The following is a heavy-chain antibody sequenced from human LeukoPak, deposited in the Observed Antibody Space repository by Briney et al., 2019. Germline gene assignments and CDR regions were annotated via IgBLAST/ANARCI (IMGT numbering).Heavy chain of an antibody. Sequence: GGSPRLSCAASGFTFSSYAMHWVRQAPGKGLEWVAVISYDGSNRYYADSVKGRFTISRDNSKNTLYLQMNSLRAEDTAVYYCARDRTRFLEWLTYWGQGTLVTVSS. CDR1: GFTFSSYA. J-gene: IGHJ4*02. CDR2: ISYDGSNR. D-gene: IGHD3-3*01. V-gene: IGHV3-30*04. CDR3: ARDRTRFLEWLTY.